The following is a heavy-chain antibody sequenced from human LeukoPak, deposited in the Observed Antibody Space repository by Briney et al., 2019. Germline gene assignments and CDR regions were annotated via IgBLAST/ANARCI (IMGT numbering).Heavy chain of an antibody. CDR1: GFTFSSYA. Sequence: GGSLRLSCAASGFTFSSYAMTWVRQAPGKGLKWVSTISGSGSSTYYADSVKGRFTISRDNSKNTLHLQMNSLRAEDTAVYYCARFTGDDSSGSYDYWGQGTLVTVSS. CDR2: ISGSGSST. J-gene: IGHJ4*02. V-gene: IGHV3-23*01. CDR3: ARFTGDDSSGSYDY. D-gene: IGHD3-22*01.